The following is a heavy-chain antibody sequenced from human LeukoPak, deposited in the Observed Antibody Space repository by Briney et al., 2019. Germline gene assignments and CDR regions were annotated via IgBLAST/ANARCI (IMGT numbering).Heavy chain of an antibody. CDR3: ARDSSGWYGLHWFDP. D-gene: IGHD6-19*01. CDR2: ISNNGGYT. V-gene: IGHV3-21*01. Sequence: GGSLRLSCAASGFTFSSSAMSWVRQAPGKGLEWVSAISNNGGYTYYADSVKGRFTISRDNAKNSLYLQMNSLRAEDTAVYYCARDSSGWYGLHWFDPWGQGTLVTVSS. CDR1: GFTFSSSA. J-gene: IGHJ5*02.